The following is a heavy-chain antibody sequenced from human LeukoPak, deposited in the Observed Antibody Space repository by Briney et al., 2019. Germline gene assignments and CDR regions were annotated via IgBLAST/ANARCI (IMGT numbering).Heavy chain of an antibody. CDR1: GGSISSYY. CDR2: TYYTGST. Sequence: PSETLSLTCTVSGGSISSYYWSWMRQPPGKGLEWIGYTYYTGSTNYNPSLKSRVTISVDTSKNHFSLKLNSVTAADTAVYYCARGPMTTAGYAFDFWGQGTMVTVSS. CDR3: ARGPMTTAGYAFDF. D-gene: IGHD1-1*01. V-gene: IGHV4-59*01. J-gene: IGHJ3*01.